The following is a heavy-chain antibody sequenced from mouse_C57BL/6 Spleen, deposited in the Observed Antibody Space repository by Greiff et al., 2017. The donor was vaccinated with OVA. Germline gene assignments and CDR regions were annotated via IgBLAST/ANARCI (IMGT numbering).Heavy chain of an antibody. CDR2: IEPSDSYT. D-gene: IGHD1-1*01. V-gene: IGHV1-59*01. Sequence: VQLQQPGAELVRPGPSVKLSCKASGYTFTSYWMHWVKQRPGQGLEWIGVIEPSDSYTNYNQKLKGKTTLTVDTSSSPASMQLSCLTSEDSAVYYCARRIYYGSSFPLAMDYGGQGTSVTVSA. CDR1: GYTFTSYW. CDR3: ARRIYYGSSFPLAMDY. J-gene: IGHJ4*01.